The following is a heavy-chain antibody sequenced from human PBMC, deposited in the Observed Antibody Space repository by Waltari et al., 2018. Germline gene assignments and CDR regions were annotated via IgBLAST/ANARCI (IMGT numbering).Heavy chain of an antibody. Sequence: QVQLQESGPGLVKPSETLSLTCTVSGGSISSYYWSWIRQPPGKGLEWIGYIYYSGSTNYNPSLKSRVTISVDTSKNQFSLKLSSVTAADTAVYYCARGEQQLDNWGQGTLVTVSS. V-gene: IGHV4-59*01. CDR1: GGSISSYY. CDR3: ARGEQQLDN. CDR2: IYYSGST. D-gene: IGHD6-13*01. J-gene: IGHJ4*02.